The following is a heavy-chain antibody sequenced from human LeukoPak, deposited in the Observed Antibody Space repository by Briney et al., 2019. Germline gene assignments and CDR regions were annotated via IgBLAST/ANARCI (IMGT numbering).Heavy chain of an antibody. CDR1: GFTFSDYY. D-gene: IGHD3-16*01. CDR2: IYYSGST. V-gene: IGHV4-59*08. CDR3: ARGASIIDY. Sequence: LRLSCAASGFTFSDYYMSWIRQPPGKGLEWIGYIYYSGSTNYNPSLKSRVTISVDTSKNQFSLKLSSVTAADTAVYYCARGASIIDYWGQGTLVTVSS. J-gene: IGHJ4*02.